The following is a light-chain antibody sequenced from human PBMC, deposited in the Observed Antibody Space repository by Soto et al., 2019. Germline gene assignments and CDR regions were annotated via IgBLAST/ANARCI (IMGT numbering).Light chain of an antibody. J-gene: IGLJ3*02. Sequence: QSALTQPASVSGSPGQSITISCTGTSSDVGGYHYVSWYQRHPGKAPKLMIFDVSNRPSGISNRFSGSKSGNTASLTISGLQDEDEAVYYCTSYTSSSVWVFGGGTQLTVL. CDR3: TSYTSSSVWV. V-gene: IGLV2-14*01. CDR1: SSDVGGYHY. CDR2: DVS.